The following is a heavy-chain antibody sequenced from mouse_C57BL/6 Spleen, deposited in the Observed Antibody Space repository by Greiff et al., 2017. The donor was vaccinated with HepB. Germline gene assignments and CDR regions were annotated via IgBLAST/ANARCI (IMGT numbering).Heavy chain of an antibody. V-gene: IGHV3-6*01. J-gene: IGHJ2*01. CDR1: GYSITSGYY. D-gene: IGHD2-1*01. CDR2: ISYDGSN. CDR3: ARVLYGNYGDYFDY. Sequence: EVKLQESGPGLVKPSQSLSLTCSVTGYSITSGYYWNWIRQFPGNKLEWMGYISYDGSNNYNPSLKNRISITRDTSKNQFFLKLNSVTTEDTATYYCARVLYGNYGDYFDYWGQGTTLTVSS.